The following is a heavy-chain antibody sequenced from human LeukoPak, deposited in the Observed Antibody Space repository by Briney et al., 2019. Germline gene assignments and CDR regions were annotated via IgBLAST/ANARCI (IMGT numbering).Heavy chain of an antibody. CDR1: GFTFNSYA. CDR3: ARVRDGFGENYYYYYMDV. D-gene: IGHD3-10*01. Sequence: GGSLRLSCAASGFTFNSYAMSWVRQAPGKGLEWVSNISGSGRGGRTYYADSVKGRFTISRDNSKNTLDLQMNSLRVEDTAVYYCARVRDGFGENYYYYYMDVWGKGTTVTISS. CDR2: ISGSGRGGRT. J-gene: IGHJ6*03. V-gene: IGHV3-23*01.